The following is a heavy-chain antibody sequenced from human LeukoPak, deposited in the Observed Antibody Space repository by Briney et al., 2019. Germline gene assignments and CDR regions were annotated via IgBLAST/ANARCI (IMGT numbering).Heavy chain of an antibody. V-gene: IGHV4-38-2*02. CDR3: ARDPYYYDSSGYYSENDAFDI. J-gene: IGHJ3*02. CDR1: GYSISSGYY. CDR2: IYHSGST. D-gene: IGHD3-22*01. Sequence: SETLSLTCTVSGYSISSGYYWGWIRQPPGKGLEWIGSIYHSGSTYYNPSLKSRVTISVDTSKNQFSLKLSSVTAADTAVYYCARDPYYYDSSGYYSENDAFDIWGQGTMVTVSS.